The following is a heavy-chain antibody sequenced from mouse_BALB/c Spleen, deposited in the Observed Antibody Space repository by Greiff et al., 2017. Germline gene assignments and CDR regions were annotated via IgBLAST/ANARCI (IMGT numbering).Heavy chain of an antibody. CDR2: IWGDGST. V-gene: IGHV2-6-7*01. D-gene: IGHD2-10*01. J-gene: IGHJ4*01. CDR3: ARDPTPLDFYAMDY. Sequence: VKVEESGPGLVAPSQSLSITCTVSGFSLTGYGVNWVRQPPGKGLEWLGMIWGDGSTDYNSAIKSRLSISKDNSKSQVFLKMNSLQTDDTARYYCARDPTPLDFYAMDYWGQGTSVTVSS. CDR1: GFSLTGYG.